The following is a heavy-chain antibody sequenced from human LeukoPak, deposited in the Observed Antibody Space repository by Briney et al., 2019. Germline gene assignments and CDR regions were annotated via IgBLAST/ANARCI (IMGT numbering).Heavy chain of an antibody. CDR2: IYYSGST. CDR3: ARTDSSGYYVDY. V-gene: IGHV4-31*03. J-gene: IGHJ4*02. D-gene: IGHD3-22*01. CDR1: GGSISSGGYY. Sequence: SETLSLTCTVSGGSISSGGYYWSWIRQHPGKGLEWIGYIYYSGSTYYNPSHRSRITISVDTSKNQFSLKLSSVTAADTAVYYCARTDSSGYYVDYWGQGTLVTVSS.